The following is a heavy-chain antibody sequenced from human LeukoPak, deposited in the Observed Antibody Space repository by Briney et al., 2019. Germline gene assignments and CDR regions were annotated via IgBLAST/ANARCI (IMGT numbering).Heavy chain of an antibody. CDR1: GYTFTSYD. D-gene: IGHD3-10*01. CDR2: MNPNSGNT. Sequence: VKVSCKASGYTFTSYDINWVRQATGQGLEWMGWMNPNSGNTGYAQKFQGRVTMTRNTSISTAYMELSSLRSEDTAVYYCARMYYFDSGSDNWFDPWGQGTLVTVSS. CDR3: ARMYYFDSGSDNWFDP. J-gene: IGHJ5*02. V-gene: IGHV1-8*01.